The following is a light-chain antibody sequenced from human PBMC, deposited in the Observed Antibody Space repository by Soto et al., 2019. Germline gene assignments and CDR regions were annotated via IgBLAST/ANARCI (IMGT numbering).Light chain of an antibody. CDR1: SSNIGSNS. Sequence: QSVLTQPPSAPGTPGQRVIISCSGGSSNIGSNSVSWYQLLPGTAPKLLIYTNNQRPSRVPDRFSGSKSGNSASLAISGLQSQDEADYYCAAWDDSLNGYVFGTRTKVTVL. J-gene: IGLJ1*01. V-gene: IGLV1-44*01. CDR2: TNN. CDR3: AAWDDSLNGYV.